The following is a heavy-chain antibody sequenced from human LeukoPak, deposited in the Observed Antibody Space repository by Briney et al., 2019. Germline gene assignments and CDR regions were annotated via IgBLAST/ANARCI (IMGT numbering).Heavy chain of an antibody. CDR1: RFTFSNAW. Sequence: GGSLRLSCAASRFTFSNAWMSWVRQAPGKGLEWVGRIKSKTDGGTTDYAAPVKGRFTISRDDSKNTLYLQMNSLKTEDTAVYYCTTVRRYCSGGSCYSNYWGQGTLVTVSS. J-gene: IGHJ4*02. CDR3: TTVRRYCSGGSCYSNY. CDR2: IKSKTDGGTT. V-gene: IGHV3-15*01. D-gene: IGHD2-15*01.